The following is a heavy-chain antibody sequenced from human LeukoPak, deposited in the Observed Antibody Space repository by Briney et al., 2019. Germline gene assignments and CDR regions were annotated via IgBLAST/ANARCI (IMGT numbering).Heavy chain of an antibody. Sequence: ASVKVSCKASGYTFTGYYMHWVRQAPGQGLEWMGWINPNSGGTNYAQKFQGRVTMTRDTSISTAYMELRSLRSDDTAVYYCARDLRRITMIVVVTRNAFDIWGQGTMVTVSS. CDR2: INPNSGGT. V-gene: IGHV1-2*02. J-gene: IGHJ3*02. CDR1: GYTFTGYY. D-gene: IGHD3-22*01. CDR3: ARDLRRITMIVVVTRNAFDI.